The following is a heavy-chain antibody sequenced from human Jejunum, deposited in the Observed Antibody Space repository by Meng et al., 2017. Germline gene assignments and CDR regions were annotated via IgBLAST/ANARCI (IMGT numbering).Heavy chain of an antibody. D-gene: IGHD1-26*01. J-gene: IGHJ4*02. CDR2: IYYSGST. V-gene: IGHV4-61*01. CDR1: GGSVSSDNYY. Sequence: QVQLKESGPGLLRPSATLSLTCTVSGGSVSSDNYYWSWIRQPPGKGLEWIGYIYYSGSTDHNPSLKSRVTMSVDTSRNQFSLNLSSVTAADTAVYYCARVILYSGSYYFDSWGQGTLVTVSS. CDR3: ARVILYSGSYYFDS.